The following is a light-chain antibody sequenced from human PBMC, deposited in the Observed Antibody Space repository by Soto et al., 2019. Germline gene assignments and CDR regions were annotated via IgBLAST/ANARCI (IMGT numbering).Light chain of an antibody. CDR2: DVT. J-gene: IGLJ2*01. CDR3: SSYTTSNTLV. Sequence: QSALTQPASVSGSPGQSITISCTGTSSDVGAYNFVSWYQQHPGKAPKLMIYDVTNRPSGVSSRVSGSKSGNTASLAISGLQAEDEADYYCSSYTTSNTLVFGGGTKLTVL. CDR1: SSDVGAYNF. V-gene: IGLV2-14*03.